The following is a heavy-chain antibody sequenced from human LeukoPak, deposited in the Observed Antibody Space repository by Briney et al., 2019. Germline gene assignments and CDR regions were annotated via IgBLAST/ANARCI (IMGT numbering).Heavy chain of an antibody. J-gene: IGHJ4*02. CDR2: IEKDGSEK. CDR1: GLFFSDDW. V-gene: IGHV3-7*01. D-gene: IGHD2-8*02. Sequence: GGSLRLSCAGTGLFFSDDWMNWFRQAPGKGLEWVANIEKDGSEKNYVDSVKGRFTISRDNTKNSLHLEMNSLRGEDTAVYYCAAGYGWLTDFWGEGALVTVSS. CDR3: AAGYGWLTDF.